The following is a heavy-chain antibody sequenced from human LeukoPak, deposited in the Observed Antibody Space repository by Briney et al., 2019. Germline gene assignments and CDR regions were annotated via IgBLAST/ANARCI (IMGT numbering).Heavy chain of an antibody. D-gene: IGHD2-2*02. CDR2: ISYDGSNK. CDR3: ARDPPPCTSTTCYTGFDY. Sequence: GGSLRLSCAASGFTFSSYGMHWVRQAPGKGLEWVAVISYDGSNKYYADSVKGRFTISRDNSKNTLYLQMNSLRAEDTAVYYCARDPPPCTSTTCYTGFDYWGQGTLVTVSS. J-gene: IGHJ4*02. V-gene: IGHV3-30*03. CDR1: GFTFSSYG.